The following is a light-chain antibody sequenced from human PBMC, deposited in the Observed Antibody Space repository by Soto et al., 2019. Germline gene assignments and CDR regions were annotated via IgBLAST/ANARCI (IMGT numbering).Light chain of an antibody. V-gene: IGKV4-1*01. Sequence: DIVMTQSPDSLAVSLGERATINCKSSQSVLYSSNSKNYLAWYQQKPGQPPKLLFYWASTRESGVPDRFSGSGSGTDLTLTISSLQAADVAVYYCQQYYSTPLTFGQGTKVEIK. CDR1: QSVLYSSNSKNY. CDR2: WAS. J-gene: IGKJ1*01. CDR3: QQYYSTPLT.